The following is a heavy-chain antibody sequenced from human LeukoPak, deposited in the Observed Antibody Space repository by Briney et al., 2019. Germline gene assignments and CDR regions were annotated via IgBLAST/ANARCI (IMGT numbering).Heavy chain of an antibody. J-gene: IGHJ4*02. CDR3: ARGGSYGYPWYFDY. V-gene: IGHV1-2*04. CDR2: INPNSGGT. D-gene: IGHD5-18*01. CDR1: GYTFTDYY. Sequence: ASVKVSCKASGYTFTDYYIHWVRQAPGQGLEWMGWINPNSGGTNYAQKFQGWVTMTRDTSISTAYMELSRLRSDDTAVYYCARGGSYGYPWYFDYWGQGTLVTVSS.